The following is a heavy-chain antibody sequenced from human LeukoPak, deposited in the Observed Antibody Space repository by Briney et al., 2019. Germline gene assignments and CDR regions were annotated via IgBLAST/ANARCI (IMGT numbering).Heavy chain of an antibody. Sequence: SQTLSLTCTASGGSISSGSYYWSWIRLPAGKGLEWIGRIYSSGSTNQNPSLKSRVTISVDTSKNQFSLRLSSVTAADTAVYYCAAQYYDFWSGSYPYWGQGTLVSVAS. V-gene: IGHV4-61*02. J-gene: IGHJ4*02. CDR3: AAQYYDFWSGSYPY. D-gene: IGHD3-3*01. CDR1: GGSISSGSYY. CDR2: IYSSGST.